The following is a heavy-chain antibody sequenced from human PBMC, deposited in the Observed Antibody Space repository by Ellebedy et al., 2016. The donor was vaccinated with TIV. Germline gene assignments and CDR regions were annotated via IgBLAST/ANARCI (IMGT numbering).Heavy chain of an antibody. CDR3: ARHMNTAMTNDY. CDR1: GYSFTTYW. V-gene: IGHV5-10-1*01. D-gene: IGHD5-18*01. J-gene: IGHJ4*02. CDR2: IDPSDSYS. Sequence: GESLKISCKGSGYSFTTYWISWVRQMPGKGLEWMGRIDPSDSYSKYSPSFQGHVTISADKSISTAYLQWSSLKASDTAMYYCARHMNTAMTNDYWGQGTLVAVSS.